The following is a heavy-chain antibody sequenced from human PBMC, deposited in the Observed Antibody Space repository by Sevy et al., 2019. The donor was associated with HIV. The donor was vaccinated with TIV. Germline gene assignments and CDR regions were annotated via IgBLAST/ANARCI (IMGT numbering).Heavy chain of an antibody. D-gene: IGHD3-9*01. CDR1: GYTFTGYY. V-gene: IGHV1-2*02. J-gene: IGHJ5*02. Sequence: ASVKVSCKASGYTFTGYYMHWVRQAPGQGLEWMGWINPNSGGANYAQKFQGRFTMTRDTSISTAYMKLSRLRSDETAVYYGAREGEGVRYFDWLSSGNWFDPWGQGTLVTVSS. CDR3: AREGEGVRYFDWLSSGNWFDP. CDR2: INPNSGGA.